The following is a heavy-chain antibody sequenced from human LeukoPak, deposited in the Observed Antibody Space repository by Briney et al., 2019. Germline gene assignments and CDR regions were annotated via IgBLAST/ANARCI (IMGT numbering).Heavy chain of an antibody. Sequence: GRSLRLSCTVSGFTFDVYAMRWVRHTPGKGLEWVAGITWNRDNIGYGDSVKGRFTISRDNVKNVLYLQMNSLRPEDTALYYCAKDLSSAITSALVLDVWGQGTTVIVS. D-gene: IGHD3-22*01. J-gene: IGHJ6*02. CDR3: AKDLSSAITSALVLDV. CDR2: ITWNRDNI. CDR1: GFTFDVYA. V-gene: IGHV3-9*01.